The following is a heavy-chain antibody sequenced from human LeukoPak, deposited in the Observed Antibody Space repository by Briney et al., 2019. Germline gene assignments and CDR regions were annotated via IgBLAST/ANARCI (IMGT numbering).Heavy chain of an antibody. D-gene: IGHD3-22*01. J-gene: IGHJ4*02. CDR2: IYTSGST. V-gene: IGHV4-4*07. Sequence: SETLSLTCTVSGASISDSYWSWIRQPAGKGLEWIGRIYTSGSTNYNPSLKGRVTMSVDTSKNQFSLKLTSVTAADTAAYYCARESDYDSSGYYVDYFDYWGQGTLVTVSS. CDR3: ARESDYDSSGYYVDYFDY. CDR1: GASISDSY.